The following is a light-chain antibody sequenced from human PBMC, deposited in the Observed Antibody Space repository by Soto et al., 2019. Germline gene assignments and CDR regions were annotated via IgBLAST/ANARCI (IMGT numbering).Light chain of an antibody. CDR1: QSISSV. CDR2: DVS. Sequence: LSASIGDRGTITCRAIQSISSVVAWYHHKPGKAPKLLIYDVSNLESQVASRLIGSVSGTEFTLTISSLQPDDVAACYCQQYNTFWTFGQGTQVDI. CDR3: QQYNTFWT. J-gene: IGKJ1*01. V-gene: IGKV1-5*01.